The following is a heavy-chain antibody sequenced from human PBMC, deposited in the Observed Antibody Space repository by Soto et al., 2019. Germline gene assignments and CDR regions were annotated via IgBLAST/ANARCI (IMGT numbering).Heavy chain of an antibody. J-gene: IGHJ6*02. Sequence: PGGSLRLSCAASGFTFSSYATNWVRQAPGKGLEWVSSISGSGDSTYYADSVKGRFTISRDNSKNTLSLQMNSLRAEDTAVYYCAREVGTGGYYYYYGMDVWGQGTTVTVSS. CDR1: GFTFSSYA. CDR3: AREVGTGGYYYYYGMDV. D-gene: IGHD1-26*01. V-gene: IGHV3-23*01. CDR2: ISGSGDST.